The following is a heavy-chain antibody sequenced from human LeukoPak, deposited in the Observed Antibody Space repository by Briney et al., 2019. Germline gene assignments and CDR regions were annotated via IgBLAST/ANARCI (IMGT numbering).Heavy chain of an antibody. D-gene: IGHD3-10*01. CDR1: GYTFNSYG. Sequence: AASVKVSCKASGYTFNSYGISWVRQAPGQGLEWMGWISAYNGHTNYAQKFQGRVTMTTDTSTSTAYMELRSLRSDDTAVYYCARDLRPMVYYYGSGSNAYFDYWGQGTLVTVSS. CDR3: ARDLRPMVYYYGSGSNAYFDY. J-gene: IGHJ4*02. V-gene: IGHV1-18*01. CDR2: ISAYNGHT.